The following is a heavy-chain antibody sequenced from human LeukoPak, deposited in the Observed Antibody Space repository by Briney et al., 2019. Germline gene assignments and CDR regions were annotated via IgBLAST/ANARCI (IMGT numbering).Heavy chain of an antibody. CDR2: INHSGST. CDR3: ARVDYYGSGSYYNRNWFDP. CDR1: GGSFGGYY. Sequence: SETLSLTCAVYGGSFGGYYWSWIRQPPGKGLEWIGEINHSGSTNYNPSLKSRVTISVDTSKNQFSLKLSSVTAADTAVYYCARVDYYGSGSYYNRNWFDPWGQGTLVTVSS. D-gene: IGHD3-10*01. V-gene: IGHV4-34*01. J-gene: IGHJ5*02.